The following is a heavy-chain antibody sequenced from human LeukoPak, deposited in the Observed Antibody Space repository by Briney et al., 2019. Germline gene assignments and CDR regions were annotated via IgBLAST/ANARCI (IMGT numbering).Heavy chain of an antibody. D-gene: IGHD5-18*01. CDR3: ASDYTAMGLYYFDY. CDR2: ISSSSSYI. J-gene: IGHJ4*02. V-gene: IGHV3-21*01. CDR1: GFTFSSYS. Sequence: GGSLRLSCAASGFTFSSYSMNWVRQAPGKGLEWVSSISSSSSYIYYADSVKGRFTISRDNAKNSLYLQMNSLRAEDTAVYYCASDYTAMGLYYFDYWGQGTLVTVSS.